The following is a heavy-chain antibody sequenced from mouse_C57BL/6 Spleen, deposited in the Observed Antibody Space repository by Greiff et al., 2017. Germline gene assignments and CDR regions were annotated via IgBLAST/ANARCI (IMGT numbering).Heavy chain of an antibody. Sequence: EVLLVQSGPELVKPGASVKLPCKASGYTFTSYYMHWVKQSHGKGLEWIGDINPNNGGTIYNQKFKSKATLTVDKSSSTAYMQLRSLTADDTAVYYCARDGSRSAMWYWGKGPSVSVSS. CDR1: GYTFTSYY. J-gene: IGHJ4*01. CDR3: ARDGSRSAMWY. CDR2: INPNNGGT. V-gene: IGHV1-18*01. D-gene: IGHD3-2*01.